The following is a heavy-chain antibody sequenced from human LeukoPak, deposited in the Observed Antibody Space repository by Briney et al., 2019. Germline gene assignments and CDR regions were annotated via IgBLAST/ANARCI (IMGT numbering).Heavy chain of an antibody. D-gene: IGHD4-17*01. J-gene: IGHJ3*02. CDR1: GYSISSGYY. V-gene: IGHV4-38-2*02. CDR2: IYYSGST. Sequence: PSETLSLTCSVSGYSISSGYYWAWIRQPPGKGLEWIGSIYYSGSTYYNPSLKSRVTISVDTSKNQFSLKLSSVTAADTAVYYCARERYDYGDYAGAFDIWGQGTMVTVSS. CDR3: ARERYDYGDYAGAFDI.